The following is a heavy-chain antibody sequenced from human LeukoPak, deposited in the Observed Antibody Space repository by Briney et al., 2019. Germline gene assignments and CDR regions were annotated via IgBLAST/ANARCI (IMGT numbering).Heavy chain of an antibody. Sequence: SETLSLTCAVYGGSFSGYYWSWIRQSPGKGLEWIGEINHSGSTNYNPSLKSRVTISVDTSKNQFSLKLSSVTAADTAVYYCARGGIVVVTATKSGMDVWGQGTTVTVSS. J-gene: IGHJ6*02. CDR3: ARGGIVVVTATKSGMDV. CDR2: INHSGST. D-gene: IGHD2-21*02. V-gene: IGHV4-34*01. CDR1: GGSFSGYY.